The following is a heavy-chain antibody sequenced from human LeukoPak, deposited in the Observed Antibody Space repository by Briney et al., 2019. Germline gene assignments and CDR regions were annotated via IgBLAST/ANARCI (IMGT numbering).Heavy chain of an antibody. D-gene: IGHD5-18*01. CDR3: AKARRVTQSPAGVPLDY. V-gene: IGHV3-30*18. J-gene: IGHJ4*02. Sequence: PGGSLRLSCAASGFTLSSYGMHWVRQAPGKGLEWVAVISYDGSNKYYADSVKGRFTISRDNSKNTLYLQMNSLRAEDTAVYYCAKARRVTQSPAGVPLDYWGQGTLVTVSS. CDR1: GFTLSSYG. CDR2: ISYDGSNK.